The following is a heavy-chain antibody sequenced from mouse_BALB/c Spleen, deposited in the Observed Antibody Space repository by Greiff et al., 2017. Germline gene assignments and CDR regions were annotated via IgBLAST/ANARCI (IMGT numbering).Heavy chain of an antibody. Sequence: EVQVVESGGGLVQPGGSRKLSCAASGFTFSSFGMHWVRQAPEKGLEWVAYISSGSSTIYYADTVKGRFTISRDNPKNTLFLQMTSLRSEDTAMYYCAREGYYEAWFAYWGQGTLVTVSA. D-gene: IGHD2-3*01. CDR3: AREGYYEAWFAY. J-gene: IGHJ3*01. V-gene: IGHV5-17*02. CDR2: ISSGSSTI. CDR1: GFTFSSFG.